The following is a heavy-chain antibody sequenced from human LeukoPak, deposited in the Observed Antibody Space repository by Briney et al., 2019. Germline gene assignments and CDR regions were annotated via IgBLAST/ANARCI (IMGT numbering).Heavy chain of an antibody. CDR2: IKQDGSEK. V-gene: IGHV3-7*01. CDR3: AREWQGGIAAAGTRIEGDY. Sequence: GGSLRLSCAASGFPFSTHSLNWVRQAPGKGLEWVANIKQDGSEKNYVDSVKGRFTISRDNAQNSLFLQMNSLRVEDTAVYYCAREWQGGIAAAGTRIEGDYWGQGTLVAVSS. J-gene: IGHJ4*02. D-gene: IGHD6-13*01. CDR1: GFPFSTHS.